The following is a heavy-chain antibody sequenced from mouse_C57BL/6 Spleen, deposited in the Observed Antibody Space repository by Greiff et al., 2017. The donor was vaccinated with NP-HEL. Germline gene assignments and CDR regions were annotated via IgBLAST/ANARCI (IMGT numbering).Heavy chain of an antibody. CDR3: ARGLSTVVSKDY. CDR2: IWTGGGT. D-gene: IGHD1-1*01. CDR1: GFSFTSYA. V-gene: IGHV2-9-1*01. Sequence: VKLVESGPGLVAPSQSLSITCTVSGFSFTSYAISWVRQPPGKGLEWLGVIWTGGGTHYNSALKSRLSISKDNSKSQVFLKMNSLQTDDTARYYCARGLSTVVSKDYWGQGTSVTVSS. J-gene: IGHJ4*01.